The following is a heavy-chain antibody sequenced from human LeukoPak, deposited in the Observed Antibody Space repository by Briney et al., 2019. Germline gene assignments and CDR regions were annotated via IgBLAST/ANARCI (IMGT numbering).Heavy chain of an antibody. V-gene: IGHV3-11*01. CDR1: GFTFSDCY. D-gene: IGHD3-10*01. CDR2: ISSSGSTI. CDR3: ARERETITMVRGVIGLGNY. Sequence: PGGSLRLSCAASGFTFSDCYMSWIRQAPGKGLEWVSYISSSGSTIYYADSVKGRFTISRDNAKNSLYLQMNSLRAEDTAVYYCARERETITMVRGVIGLGNYWGQGTLVTVSS. J-gene: IGHJ4*02.